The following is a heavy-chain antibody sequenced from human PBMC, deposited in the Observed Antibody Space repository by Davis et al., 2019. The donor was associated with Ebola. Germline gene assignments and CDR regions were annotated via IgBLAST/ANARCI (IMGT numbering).Heavy chain of an antibody. V-gene: IGHV3-30*04. CDR1: GFTFSDYA. Sequence: PGGSLRLSCAASGFTFSDYAMHWVRQAPGKGLEWVTVISYDGNNKYYADSVKGRFTISRDNSKNTLYLQIDSLRADDTAVCYCARDSYGMDVWGKGTTVTVSS. J-gene: IGHJ6*04. CDR3: ARDSYGMDV. CDR2: ISYDGNNK.